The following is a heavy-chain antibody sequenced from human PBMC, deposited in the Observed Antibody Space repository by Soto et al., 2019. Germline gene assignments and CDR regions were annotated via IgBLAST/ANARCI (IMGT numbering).Heavy chain of an antibody. D-gene: IGHD3-16*02. CDR3: ARGFPRVMITFGGVIPIGFDY. CDR1: GFTFSSYA. J-gene: IGHJ4*02. V-gene: IGHV3-21*01. CDR2: ISSSSGNI. Sequence: PGGSLRLSCAASGFTFSSYAMSWVRQAPGKRLEWVSSISSSSGNIYYADSVKGRFTISRDNAKNTLYLQMNSLRAEDTAVYYCARGFPRVMITFGGVIPIGFDYWGQGTLVTVSS.